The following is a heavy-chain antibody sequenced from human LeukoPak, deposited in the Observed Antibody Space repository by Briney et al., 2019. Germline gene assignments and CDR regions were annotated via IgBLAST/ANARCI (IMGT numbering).Heavy chain of an antibody. CDR1: GFTFSSYG. Sequence: GGSLRLSCAASGFTFSSYGMHWVRQAPGKGLEWVAFIRYDGSNKYYADSVKGRFTISRDNSKNTLYLQMNSLRAEDTAVYYCATVGLVSHWVVPGAFDIWGQGTMVTVSS. V-gene: IGHV3-30*02. CDR3: ATVGLVSHWVVPGAFDI. J-gene: IGHJ3*02. CDR2: IRYDGSNK. D-gene: IGHD6-19*01.